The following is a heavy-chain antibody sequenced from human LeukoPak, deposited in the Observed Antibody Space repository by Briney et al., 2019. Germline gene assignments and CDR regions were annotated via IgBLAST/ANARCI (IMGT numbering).Heavy chain of an antibody. CDR1: DDSFSSHY. CDR3: ARDLVTVTKGFDI. Sequence: SSETLSLTCAVSDDSFSSHYWTWIRQPPGNGLEWIGYISYIGSTNYNPSLKSRVTISIDTSRNQFSLRLSSVTAADTAVYYCARDLVTVTKGFDIWGQGTMVSVSS. CDR2: ISYIGST. V-gene: IGHV4-59*11. J-gene: IGHJ3*02. D-gene: IGHD4-17*01.